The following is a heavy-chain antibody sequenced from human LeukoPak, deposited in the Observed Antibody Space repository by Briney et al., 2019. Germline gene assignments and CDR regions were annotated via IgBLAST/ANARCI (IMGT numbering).Heavy chain of an antibody. CDR2: IYSDNT. D-gene: IGHD4/OR15-4a*01. V-gene: IGHV3-53*01. CDR3: ARRAGAYSHPYDY. Sequence: AGVSLRLSCTVSGFTVSSNSMIWVRQAPGKGLEWVSFIYSDNTHYSDSVKGRSTISRDNSKNTLYLQMNSLRAEDTAVYYCARRAGAYSHPYDYWGQGTLVTVSS. CDR1: GFTVSSNS. J-gene: IGHJ4*02.